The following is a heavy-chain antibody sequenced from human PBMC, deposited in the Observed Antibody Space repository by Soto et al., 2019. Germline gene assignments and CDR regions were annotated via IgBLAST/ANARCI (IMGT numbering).Heavy chain of an antibody. V-gene: IGHV4-59*01. D-gene: IGHD3-22*01. CDR3: ARGDYYDSSGYFPFDY. CDR1: GGSISSYY. CDR2: IYYSGST. J-gene: IGHJ4*02. Sequence: QVQLQESGPGLVKPSETLSLTCTVSGGSISSYYWSWIRQPPGKGLEWIGYIYYSGSTNYNPSLKSRVTISVDTSKNQFSLKLSSVTAADTAVYYCARGDYYDSSGYFPFDYWGQGTLVTVSS.